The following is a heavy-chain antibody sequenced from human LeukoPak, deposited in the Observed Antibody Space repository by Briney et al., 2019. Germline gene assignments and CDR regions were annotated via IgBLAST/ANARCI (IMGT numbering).Heavy chain of an antibody. J-gene: IGHJ1*01. CDR2: ISAYNGNT. Sequence: ASVKVSCKASGYTFSSYGISWVRQAPGQGLEWMGWISAYNGNTNYAQKLQGRVTMTTDTSTSTAYMELRSLSSDDTAVYYCAKDEAVAGMIEYFQHWGQGTLVTVSS. CDR3: AKDEAVAGMIEYFQH. CDR1: GYTFSSYG. D-gene: IGHD6-19*01. V-gene: IGHV1-18*01.